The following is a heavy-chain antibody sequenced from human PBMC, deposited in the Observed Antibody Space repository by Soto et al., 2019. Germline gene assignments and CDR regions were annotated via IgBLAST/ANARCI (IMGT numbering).Heavy chain of an antibody. CDR1: GYTFTSYG. Sequence: GASVKVSCKASGYTFTSYGISWVRQAPGQGLEWMGWISAYNGNTNYAQKLQGRVTMTTDTSTSTAYMELRSLRSADTGVYYCARRKSYEGFDPWGQGTLVTVSS. CDR2: ISAYNGNT. V-gene: IGHV1-18*04. J-gene: IGHJ5*02. CDR3: ARRKSYEGFDP. D-gene: IGHD2-21*01.